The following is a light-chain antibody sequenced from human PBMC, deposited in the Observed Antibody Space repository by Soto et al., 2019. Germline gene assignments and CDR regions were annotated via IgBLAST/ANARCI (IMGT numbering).Light chain of an antibody. Sequence: QSALTQPASVSGSPGQSITISCTGTSSDVGGYNFVSWYQQHPGKAPKLMIYEVSYRPSGVSIRFSGSKSGNTSSLTISGLQDEDEADYYCSSYTSSSTLYVFGTGTKLTVL. V-gene: IGLV2-14*01. J-gene: IGLJ1*01. CDR2: EVS. CDR1: SSDVGGYNF. CDR3: SSYTSSSTLYV.